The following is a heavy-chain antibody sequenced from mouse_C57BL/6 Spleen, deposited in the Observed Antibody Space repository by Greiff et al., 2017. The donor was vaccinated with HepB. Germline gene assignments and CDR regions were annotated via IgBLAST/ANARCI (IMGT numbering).Heavy chain of an antibody. CDR1: GYTFTSYW. V-gene: IGHV1-55*01. CDR3: ARAGYGSSWYFDV. J-gene: IGHJ1*03. CDR2: IYPGSGST. Sequence: VKLQESGAELVKPGASVKMSCKASGYTFTSYWITWVKQRPGQGLEWIGDIYPGSGSTNYNEKFKSKATLTVDTSSSTAYMQLSSLTSEDSAVYYCARAGYGSSWYFDVWGTGTTVTVSS. D-gene: IGHD1-1*01.